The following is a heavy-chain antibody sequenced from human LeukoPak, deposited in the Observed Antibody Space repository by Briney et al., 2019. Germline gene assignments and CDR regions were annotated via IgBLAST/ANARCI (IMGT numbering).Heavy chain of an antibody. D-gene: IGHD3-10*01. Sequence: GGSLRLSCAASGFTFSSYGMSWVRQAPGKGLEWVSAISGSGGSTYYADSVKGRFTISRDNAKNSLYLQMNSLRAEDTAVYYCARDRETGGSGSYSVRDAFDIWGQGTMVTVSS. V-gene: IGHV3-23*01. J-gene: IGHJ3*02. CDR1: GFTFSSYG. CDR2: ISGSGGST. CDR3: ARDRETGGSGSYSVRDAFDI.